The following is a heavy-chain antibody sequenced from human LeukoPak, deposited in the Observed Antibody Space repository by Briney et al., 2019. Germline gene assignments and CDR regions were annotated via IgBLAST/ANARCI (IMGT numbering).Heavy chain of an antibody. CDR1: GFTFSSYE. J-gene: IGHJ6*03. D-gene: IGHD2-2*01. Sequence: PGGSLRLSCTASGFTFSSYEMNWVRQAPGKGLEWVSYISSSGSTIYCADSVKGRFTISRDNAKNSLYLQMNSLRAEDTAVYYCATVVPAQYYYYYMDVWGKGTTVTVSS. CDR2: ISSSGSTI. V-gene: IGHV3-48*03. CDR3: ATVVPAQYYYYYMDV.